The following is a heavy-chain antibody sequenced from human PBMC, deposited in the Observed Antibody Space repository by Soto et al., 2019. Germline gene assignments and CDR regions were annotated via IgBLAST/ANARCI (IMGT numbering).Heavy chain of an antibody. CDR2: ISAYNGNT. V-gene: IGHV1-18*01. J-gene: IGHJ5*02. CDR3: ARRYSSSVRLFTANWFDP. CDR1: GYTFTSYG. Sequence: QVQVVQSGAEVKKPGASVKVSCKASGYTFTSYGISWVRQAPGQGLEWMGWISAYNGNTNYAQKLQGRVTMTTDTSTSTAYMELRSLRSDDTAVYYCARRYSSSVRLFTANWFDPWGQGTLVTVSS. D-gene: IGHD6-13*01.